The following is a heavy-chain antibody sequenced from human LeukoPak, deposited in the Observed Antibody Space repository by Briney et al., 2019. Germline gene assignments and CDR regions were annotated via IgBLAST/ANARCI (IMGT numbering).Heavy chain of an antibody. CDR1: GFTFSSYG. CDR2: ISYDGSNK. D-gene: IGHD6-13*01. Sequence: PGGSLRLSCAASGFTFSSYGMHWVRQAPGKGLEWVAVISYDGSNKYYADSVKGRFTISRDNSKNTLYLQMNSLRAEDTAVYYCAKDPNWRTAAAGFTGNYFDYWGQGTLVTVSS. CDR3: AKDPNWRTAAAGFTGNYFDY. J-gene: IGHJ4*02. V-gene: IGHV3-30*18.